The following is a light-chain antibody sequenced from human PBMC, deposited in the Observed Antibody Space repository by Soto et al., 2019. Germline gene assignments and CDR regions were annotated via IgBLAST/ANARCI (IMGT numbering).Light chain of an antibody. CDR3: QHYDTFPYT. CDR2: DAS. Sequence: DIQMTQSPSAMSASVGDRVTITCRASQGISNYLAWFQQKPGKVPKRLIYDASTLESGVSSGFSGSGSGTEFTLTISSLRPDDFATYYCQHYDTFPYTFGQGTKLEIK. V-gene: IGKV1-17*03. CDR1: QGISNY. J-gene: IGKJ2*01.